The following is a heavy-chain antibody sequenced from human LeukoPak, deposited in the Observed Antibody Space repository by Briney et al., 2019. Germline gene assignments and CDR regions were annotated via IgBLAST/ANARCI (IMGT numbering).Heavy chain of an antibody. CDR2: ISGSGGST. J-gene: IGHJ4*02. CDR3: AKDRQGIAARPGDDY. Sequence: GGSLRLSCAASGFTFSSYAMSWVRQAPGKGLEWVSAISGSGGSTYYADSVKGRFTISRGNSKNTLYLQMNSLRAEDTAVYYCAKDRQGIAARPGDDYWGQGTLVTVSS. V-gene: IGHV3-23*01. D-gene: IGHD6-6*01. CDR1: GFTFSSYA.